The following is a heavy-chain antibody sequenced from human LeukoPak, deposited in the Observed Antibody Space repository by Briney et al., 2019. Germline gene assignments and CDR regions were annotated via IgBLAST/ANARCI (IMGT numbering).Heavy chain of an antibody. CDR1: DGSISNSF. D-gene: IGHD4-23*01. CDR3: ANSYDGKIVPFDN. V-gene: IGHV4-4*09. Sequence: SETLSLTCTVPDGSISNSFWNWVRQPPGKGLEWIAYIHTSGSTNYNPAFKSRVTLSVDTSKSQLSLRLNSVTASDTAVYYCANSYDGKIVPFDNWGQGTLVTVSS. J-gene: IGHJ4*02. CDR2: IHTSGST.